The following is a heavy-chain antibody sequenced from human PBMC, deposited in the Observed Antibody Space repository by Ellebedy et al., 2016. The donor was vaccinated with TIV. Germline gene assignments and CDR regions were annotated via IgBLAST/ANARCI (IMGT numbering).Heavy chain of an antibody. Sequence: AASVKVSCKASGYTFTRYPINWVRQAPGQGLEWMGWIRPYNRNTNYAQKFLGRVTMTTDTSTSTAYMELTRLRSDDTAVYYCTRDESSGWPEDSFDYWGQGTLVIVSS. D-gene: IGHD6-19*01. CDR2: IRPYNRNT. CDR1: GYTFTRYP. J-gene: IGHJ4*02. V-gene: IGHV1-18*04. CDR3: TRDESSGWPEDSFDY.